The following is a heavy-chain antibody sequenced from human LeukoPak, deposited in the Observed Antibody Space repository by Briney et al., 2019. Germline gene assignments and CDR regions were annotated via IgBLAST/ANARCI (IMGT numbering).Heavy chain of an antibody. CDR1: GLTFGSYG. CDR2: ISGYNGNA. D-gene: IGHD3-22*01. CDR3: ARRRTSSGYHFDS. V-gene: IGHV1-18*01. Sequence: ASVRVSCTASGLTFGSYGITWVRQAPGQGLEWMGWISGYNGNAKYAQKFQDRVTLTIDTSTNTTYMDLRGLTSDDTAVYYCARRRTSSGYHFDSWGQGTLVTVSS. J-gene: IGHJ4*02.